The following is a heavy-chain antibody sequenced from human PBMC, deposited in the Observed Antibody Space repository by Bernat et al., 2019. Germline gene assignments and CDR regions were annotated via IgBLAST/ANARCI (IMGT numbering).Heavy chain of an antibody. J-gene: IGHJ4*02. Sequence: EVQLVESGGGLVKPGGSLRLSCAASGFTFSSYSMNWVRQAPGKGLEWVPSISSSSSYIYYADSGKGRFTISRDNAKNSLYRQMNSLRAEDTAVYYCASAPPLSFAFCGGDCYYFDYWGQGTLVTVSS. CDR1: GFTFSSYS. D-gene: IGHD2-21*02. V-gene: IGHV3-21*01. CDR2: ISSSSSYI. CDR3: ASAPPLSFAFCGGDCYYFDY.